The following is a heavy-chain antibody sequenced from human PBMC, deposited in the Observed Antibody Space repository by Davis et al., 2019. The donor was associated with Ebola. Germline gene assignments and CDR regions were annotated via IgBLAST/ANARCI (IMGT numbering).Heavy chain of an antibody. V-gene: IGHV3-23*01. CDR1: GFTFSSYA. CDR3: AKGGIMGLTNFGVFGWFDP. J-gene: IGHJ5*02. D-gene: IGHD3-3*01. Sequence: GESLKISCAASGFTFSSYAMSWVRQAPGKGLEWVSAISGRGGSTYYADSVKGRFTISRDNSKNTLYLQMNSLRAEDTAVYYCAKGGIMGLTNFGVFGWFDPWGQGTLVTVSS. CDR2: ISGRGGST.